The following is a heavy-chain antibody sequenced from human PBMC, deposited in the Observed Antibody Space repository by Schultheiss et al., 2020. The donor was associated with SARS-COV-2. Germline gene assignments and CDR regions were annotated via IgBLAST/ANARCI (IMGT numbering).Heavy chain of an antibody. CDR3: ARGHRYSYGYIAKYYFDY. J-gene: IGHJ4*02. Sequence: GSLRLSCTVSGGSISSYYWSWIRQPPGKGLEWIGYIYYSGSTYYNPSLKSRVTISVDTSKNQFSLKLSSVTAADTAVYYCARGHRYSYGYIAKYYFDYWGQGTLVTVSS. V-gene: IGHV4-59*06. CDR1: GGSISSYY. D-gene: IGHD5-18*01. CDR2: IYYSGST.